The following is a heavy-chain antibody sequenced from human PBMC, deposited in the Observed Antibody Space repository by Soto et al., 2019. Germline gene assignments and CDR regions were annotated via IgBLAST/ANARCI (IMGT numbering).Heavy chain of an antibody. V-gene: IGHV1-18*01. J-gene: IGHJ4*02. CDR1: GYTFTSYG. CDR2: ISAYNGNT. Sequence: QVQLVQSGAEVKKPGASVKVSCKASGYTFTSYGISWVRQAPGQGRGWMGWISAYNGNTNYAQKFQERVTITRDMSTSTDNMELSSLRSEDTAVYYCAADYYDTNGYYYDYWGQGTLVTVSS. CDR3: AADYYDTNGYYYDY. D-gene: IGHD3-22*01.